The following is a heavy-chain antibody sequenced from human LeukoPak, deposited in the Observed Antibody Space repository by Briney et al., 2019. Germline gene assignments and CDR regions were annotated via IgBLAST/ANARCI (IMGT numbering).Heavy chain of an antibody. CDR1: GFTFSNFA. D-gene: IGHD6-19*01. V-gene: IGHV3-23*01. Sequence: GGSLRLSCAAAGFTFSNFAMNWARHAPGEGLEWVSSISGSGGSTYYADSVKGRFTISRDNSKNTLYLQMNSLRAEDTAVYYCAKMVHTEQWLVPFDYWGQGTLVTVPS. CDR2: ISGSGGST. CDR3: AKMVHTEQWLVPFDY. J-gene: IGHJ4*02.